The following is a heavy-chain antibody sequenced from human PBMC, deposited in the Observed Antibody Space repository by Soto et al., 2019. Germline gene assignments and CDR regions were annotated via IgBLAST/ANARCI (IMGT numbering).Heavy chain of an antibody. D-gene: IGHD2-15*01. J-gene: IGHJ6*02. CDR1: AYTCTSYG. Sequence: SVKVSCEASAYTCTSYGISWVRQAPGQGLEWMGWISAYNGNTNYAQKLQGRVTMTTDTSTSTAYMELRSLRSDDTAVYYCARKLGYCSGGSCSPDYYYGMDVWGQGTTVTVSS. V-gene: IGHV1-18*01. CDR3: ARKLGYCSGGSCSPDYYYGMDV. CDR2: ISAYNGNT.